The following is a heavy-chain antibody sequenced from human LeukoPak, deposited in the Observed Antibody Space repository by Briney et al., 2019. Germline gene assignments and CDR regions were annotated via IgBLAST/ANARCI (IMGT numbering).Heavy chain of an antibody. V-gene: IGHV3-30*18. J-gene: IGHJ4*02. CDR1: GFTLSSYG. CDR3: ANSVGVVVTAGPTY. D-gene: IGHD2-21*02. Sequence: GGSLRLSCAASGFTLSSYGMHWVRQAPGKGLEWVAVISYDGSNKYYADSVKGRFTISRDNSKNTLYLQMNSLRAEDTAVYYCANSVGVVVTAGPTYWGQGTLVTVSS. CDR2: ISYDGSNK.